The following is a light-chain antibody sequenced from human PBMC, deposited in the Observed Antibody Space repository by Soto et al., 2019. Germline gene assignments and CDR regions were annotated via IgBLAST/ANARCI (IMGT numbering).Light chain of an antibody. CDR1: QSISSY. CDR3: KQSYSTPPT. CDR2: AAY. J-gene: IGKJ5*01. V-gene: IGKV1-39*01. Sequence: DIQMTQSPSSLSASVGDRVTITCRASQSISSYLNWYQQKPGKAHKLLIYAAYSLQSGVQSRFSGSGSGTDFTLTIRSLQPEDFATYYCKQSYSTPPTFGQGTRLEIK.